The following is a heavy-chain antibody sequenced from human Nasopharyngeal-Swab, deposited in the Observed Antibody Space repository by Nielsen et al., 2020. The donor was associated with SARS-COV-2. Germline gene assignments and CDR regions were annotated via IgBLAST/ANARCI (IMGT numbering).Heavy chain of an antibody. CDR2: IYYSGST. J-gene: IGHJ4*02. CDR3: ANTQWLGRDYFDY. D-gene: IGHD6-19*01. V-gene: IGHV4-39*01. Sequence: WIRQPPGKGLEWIGSIYYSGSTYYNPSLKSRVTISVDTSKNQFSLKLSSVTAADTAVYYCANTQWLGRDYFDYWGQETLVTVSS.